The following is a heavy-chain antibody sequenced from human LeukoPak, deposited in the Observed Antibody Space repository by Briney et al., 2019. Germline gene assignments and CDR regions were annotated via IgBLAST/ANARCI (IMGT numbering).Heavy chain of an antibody. V-gene: IGHV3-74*01. CDR3: ARRLYIVRGAFDI. Sequence: GGSLRLSCAASGIIFSNYWMHWVRQAPGKGLVWVSRINRDGSSTSYADSVKGRFTISRDNSKNTVHLQMNNLRAEDTAMYFCARRLYIVRGAFDIWGQGTMVTVSS. CDR1: GIIFSNYW. CDR2: INRDGSST. D-gene: IGHD2/OR15-2a*01. J-gene: IGHJ3*02.